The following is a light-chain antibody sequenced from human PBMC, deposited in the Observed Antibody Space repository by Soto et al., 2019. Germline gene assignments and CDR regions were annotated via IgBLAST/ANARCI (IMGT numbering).Light chain of an antibody. V-gene: IGLV2-14*01. CDR1: SSDVGGYNY. J-gene: IGLJ1*01. CDR3: SSYTSSSTRV. Sequence: QSALTQPASVSGSPGQSITISCTGTSSDVGGYNYVSWYQQHPGKAPKLMIYEVSNRPSGVSNRFSGSKSGNTASLTISGLQAEDEADYYCSSYTSSSTRVFGTGTKLPS. CDR2: EVS.